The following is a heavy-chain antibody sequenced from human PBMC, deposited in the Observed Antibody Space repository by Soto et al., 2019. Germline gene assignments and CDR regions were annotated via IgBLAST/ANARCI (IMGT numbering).Heavy chain of an antibody. Sequence: ASVKVSCTASGYTFTSYGISWVRQAPGQGLEWMGWISAYNCSTNYAQKLQGRVTMTTDTSTSTAYMELRSLRSDDTAVYYCARDYRLGDILTDDDAFDIWGQGTMVTVSS. CDR3: ARDYRLGDILTDDDAFDI. CDR2: ISAYNCST. V-gene: IGHV1-18*01. D-gene: IGHD3-9*01. CDR1: GYTFTSYG. J-gene: IGHJ3*02.